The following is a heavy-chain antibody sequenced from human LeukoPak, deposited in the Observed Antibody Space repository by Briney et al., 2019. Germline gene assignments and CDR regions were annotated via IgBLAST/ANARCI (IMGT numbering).Heavy chain of an antibody. D-gene: IGHD1-14*01. Sequence: GCSVKVSCKASGYTFTSYYMHWVRQAPGQGLEWMGIIKYSGGDTSYAQKFQGRLTMTRDTSTNTVYMELTSLRSEDTAVYYCAREVMDNLRFDYWGQGTLVTVSS. V-gene: IGHV1-46*01. CDR2: IKYSGGDT. CDR3: AREVMDNLRFDY. J-gene: IGHJ4*02. CDR1: GYTFTSYY.